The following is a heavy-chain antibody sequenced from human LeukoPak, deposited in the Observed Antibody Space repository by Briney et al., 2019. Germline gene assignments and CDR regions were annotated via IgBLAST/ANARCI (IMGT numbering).Heavy chain of an antibody. V-gene: IGHV4-59*01. D-gene: IGHD3-22*01. J-gene: IGHJ5*02. CDR1: GGSISSYY. CDR3: AREGHYDTSGYYHWFDP. Sequence: PSETLPLTCTVSGGSISSYYWSWIRQPPGKGLEWIGYIYYSGSTNYNPSLKSRVTISVDTSKNQFSLKLSSVTAADTAVYYCAREGHYDTSGYYHWFDPWGQGTLVTVSS. CDR2: IYYSGST.